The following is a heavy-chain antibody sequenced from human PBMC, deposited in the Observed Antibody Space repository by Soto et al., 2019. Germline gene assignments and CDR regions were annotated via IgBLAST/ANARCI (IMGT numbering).Heavy chain of an antibody. D-gene: IGHD2-2*01. Sequence: GASVKVSCKASGYTFTGFSLHWVRQAPGQRLEWMGWINAGSGNTKYSQKFQGRVTITRDTSASTAYMELSSVTAADTAVYYCARVPDRWGQGTLVTVSS. CDR2: INAGSGNT. J-gene: IGHJ5*02. CDR1: GYTFTGFS. V-gene: IGHV1-3*01. CDR3: ARVPDR.